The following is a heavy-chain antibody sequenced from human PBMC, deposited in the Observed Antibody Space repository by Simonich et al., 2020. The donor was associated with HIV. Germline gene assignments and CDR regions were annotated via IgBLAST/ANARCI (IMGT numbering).Heavy chain of an antibody. D-gene: IGHD2-2*01. J-gene: IGHJ4*02. CDR1: GFTFRSYS. CDR3: ARDGRKGSSTSCSDY. Sequence: EVQLVESGGGLVKPGGSLRLSCAASGFTFRSYSMNWVRQAPGKGLEWVSYISSSSSYIYYADSVKGRLTIYRDNAKNSMYLQMNSLRAEDTAVYYCARDGRKGSSTSCSDYWGQGTLVTVSS. V-gene: IGHV3-21*01. CDR2: ISSSSSYI.